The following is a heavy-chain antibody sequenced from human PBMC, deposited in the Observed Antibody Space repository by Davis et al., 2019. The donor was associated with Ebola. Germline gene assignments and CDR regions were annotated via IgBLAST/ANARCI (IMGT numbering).Heavy chain of an antibody. CDR3: ARGLGEWLVIRPTANWFDP. D-gene: IGHD6-19*01. CDR1: GGTFSSYA. V-gene: IGHV1-69*13. Sequence: SVKVSCKASGGTFSSYAISWVRQAPGQGLEWMGGIIPIFGTANYAQKFQGRVTITADESTSTAYMELSSLRSEDTAMYYCARGLGEWLVIRPTANWFDPWGQGTLVTASS. J-gene: IGHJ5*02. CDR2: IIPIFGTA.